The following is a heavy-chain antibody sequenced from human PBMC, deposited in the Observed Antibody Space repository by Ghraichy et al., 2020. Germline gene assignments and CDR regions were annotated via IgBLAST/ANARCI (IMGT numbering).Heavy chain of an antibody. CDR2: INHSGST. J-gene: IGHJ5*02. D-gene: IGHD5-24*01. V-gene: IGHV4-34*01. CDR1: GGSFSGYY. Sequence: GSLSLTCAVYGGSFSGYYWRWIRQPPGKGLEWIGEINHSGSTNYNPSLKSRVTISVDTSKNQFSLKLSSVTAADTAVYYCATRRRMATLDPWGQGTLVTVSS. CDR3: ATRRRMATLDP.